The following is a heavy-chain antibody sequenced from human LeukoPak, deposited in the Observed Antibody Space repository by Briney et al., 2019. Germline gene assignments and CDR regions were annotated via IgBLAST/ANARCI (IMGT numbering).Heavy chain of an antibody. J-gene: IGHJ5*01. D-gene: IGHD2-21*01. CDR3: VKDPRDTYGTNWFVS. CDR1: GFSFGNYA. V-gene: IGHV3-23*01. CDR2: ISGTGGAT. Sequence: GGSLRLYCVASGFSFGNYAMSWVRQAPGKGLQWVSQISGTGGATWYAGFARDRFTISRDNSKKTLYLQMSGLRVEDTAMYYCVKDPRDTYGTNWFVSWGQGTLLIVSS.